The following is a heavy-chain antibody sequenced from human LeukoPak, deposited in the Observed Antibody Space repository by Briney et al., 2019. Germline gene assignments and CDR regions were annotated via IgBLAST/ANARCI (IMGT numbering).Heavy chain of an antibody. CDR1: GFTFSTYS. J-gene: IGHJ4*01. V-gene: IGHV3-23*01. CDR2: ITGSGDST. Sequence: PGGSLRLSCAASGFTFSTYSMKWVRQAPGRGLEWVSGITGSGDSTYYADSVKGRFTISRDNSKNTVYLQMNSLRVEDTAVYHCGKERCGSSSVVDYWGHGTLVTVSS. D-gene: IGHD6-6*01. CDR3: GKERCGSSSVVDY.